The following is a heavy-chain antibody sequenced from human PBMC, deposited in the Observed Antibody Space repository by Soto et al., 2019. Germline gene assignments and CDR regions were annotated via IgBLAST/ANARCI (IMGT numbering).Heavy chain of an antibody. D-gene: IGHD1-20*01. CDR2: SKSRSDGETT. CDR1: GFTFRNAW. V-gene: IGHV3-15*07. CDR3: TTDPSPRLFITGPASGRDYYDGLDV. J-gene: IGHJ6*02. Sequence: EVQLVESGGGLVKPGGSLRLSCAGSGFTFRNAWMNWVRQAPGKGLEWAGRSKSRSDGETTEYAAPVKGRFATSRGDSQNTVFLQMNSLKIEDTGVYYRTTDPSPRLFITGPASGRDYYDGLDVWGQGTTVTVSS.